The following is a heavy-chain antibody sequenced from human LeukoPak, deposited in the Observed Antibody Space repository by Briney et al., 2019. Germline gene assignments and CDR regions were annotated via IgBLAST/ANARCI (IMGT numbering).Heavy chain of an antibody. CDR1: GGSFTFGSYY. J-gene: IGHJ4*02. Sequence: SETLSLTCTVSGGSFTFGSYYWTWIRQPAGKGLEWIGRIYTSGRAFYNPSLKSRVTISMDTSMNQFSLRLNSVTAADTAVYYCARARVIPASSDDWGQGTLVTVSS. V-gene: IGHV4-61*02. D-gene: IGHD3-16*02. CDR3: ARARVIPASSDD. CDR2: IYTSGRA.